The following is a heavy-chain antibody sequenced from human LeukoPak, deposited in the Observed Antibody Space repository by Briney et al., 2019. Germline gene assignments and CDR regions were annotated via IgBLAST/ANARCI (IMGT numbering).Heavy chain of an antibody. D-gene: IGHD2/OR15-2a*01. J-gene: IGHJ4*02. V-gene: IGHV1-18*01. CDR2: ISAYNGNT. CDR1: GYTFTSYG. CDR3: AXXXXXXMGSARGTTLAY. Sequence: ASVKVSCKASGYTFTSYGISWVRQAPGQGLEWMGWISAYNGNTNYAQKLQGRVTMTTDTSTSTAYMELRSLRSDDTAVYYCAXXXXXXMGSARGTTLAYWGQGTLVTVSS.